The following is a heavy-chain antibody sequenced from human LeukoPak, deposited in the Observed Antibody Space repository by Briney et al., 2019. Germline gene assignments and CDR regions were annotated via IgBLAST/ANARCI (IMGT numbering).Heavy chain of an antibody. D-gene: IGHD6-19*01. J-gene: IGHJ3*02. V-gene: IGHV3-64*02. CDR1: GFTFSSYA. CDR2: ISSSGGST. Sequence: GGSLRLSCAASGFTFSSYAVHWVRQAPGKGLEYVSSISSSGGSTYYADSVKGRFTISGDNSKNTLYLQMSSLRAEDMAVYYCARAPYNSGWDDAFDIWGQGTMVTVSS. CDR3: ARAPYNSGWDDAFDI.